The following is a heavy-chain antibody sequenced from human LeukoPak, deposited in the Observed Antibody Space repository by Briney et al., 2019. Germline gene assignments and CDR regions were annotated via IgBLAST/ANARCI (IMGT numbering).Heavy chain of an antibody. CDR3: ARGGVGATTYVWFDP. D-gene: IGHD1-26*01. Sequence: ASVKVSCKASGYTLTNYYIHWVRQPPGQGLECMGIINPSGGSTSYAQKFQGRVTMTRDMSTSTVYMELSSLRSEDTAVYYCARGGVGATTYVWFDPWGQGTLVTVSS. CDR1: GYTLTNYY. J-gene: IGHJ5*02. CDR2: INPSGGST. V-gene: IGHV1-46*01.